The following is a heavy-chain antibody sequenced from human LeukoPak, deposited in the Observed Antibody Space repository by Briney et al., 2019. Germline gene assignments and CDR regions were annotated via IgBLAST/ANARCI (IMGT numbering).Heavy chain of an antibody. V-gene: IGHV1-2*06. J-gene: IGHJ4*02. CDR2: INPNSGGT. D-gene: IGHD4-17*01. Sequence: ASVKVSCKASGYTFTGYYMLWVRQAPGQGLEWMGRINPNSGGTNYAQKFQGRVTMTRDTSISTAYMELSRLRSDDTAVYYCARGFSRLKAYGDYVGYWGQGTLVTVSS. CDR1: GYTFTGYY. CDR3: ARGFSRLKAYGDYVGY.